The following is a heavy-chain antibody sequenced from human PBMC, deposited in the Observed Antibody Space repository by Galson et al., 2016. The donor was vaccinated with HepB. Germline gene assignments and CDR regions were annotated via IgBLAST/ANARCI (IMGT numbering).Heavy chain of an antibody. CDR3: AKGGRSYYRVTDGIIDS. CDR2: IWNDGTKK. D-gene: IGHD1-26*01. J-gene: IGHJ4*02. V-gene: IGHV3-33*06. CDR1: DFTFSSYG. Sequence: SLRLSCAASDFTFSSYGMHWVRQAPGKGLEWLALIWNDGTKKDYSDSLKGRFTISRYNSNNILYLDMNNLRAEDTAVYYCAKGGRSYYRVTDGIIDSWGQGTLVAVSS.